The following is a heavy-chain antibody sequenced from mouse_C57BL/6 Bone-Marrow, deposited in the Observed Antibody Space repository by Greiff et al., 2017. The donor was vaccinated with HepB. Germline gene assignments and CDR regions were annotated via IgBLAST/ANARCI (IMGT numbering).Heavy chain of an antibody. V-gene: IGHV1-76*01. CDR2: IYPGSGNT. CDR1: GYTFTDYY. J-gene: IGHJ3*01. Sequence: VQLQQSGAELVRPGASVKLSCKASGYTFTDYYINWVKQRPGQGLEWIARIYPGSGNTYYNEKFKGKATLTAEKSSSTAYMQLSSLTSEDSAVYFCARSGYYGSRPAWFAYWGQGTLVTASA. CDR3: ARSGYYGSRPAWFAY. D-gene: IGHD1-1*01.